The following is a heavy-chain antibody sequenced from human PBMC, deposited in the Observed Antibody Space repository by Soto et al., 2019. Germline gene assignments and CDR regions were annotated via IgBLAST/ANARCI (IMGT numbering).Heavy chain of an antibody. CDR1: GGSISSYY. Sequence: SETLSLTCTVSGGSISSYYWSWIRQPPGKGLEWIGYIYYSGSTNYNPSLKSRVTISVDTSKNQFSLKLSSVTAADTAVYYCARVRVVKWYYYYMDVWGKGTTVTVSS. CDR2: IYYSGST. J-gene: IGHJ6*03. D-gene: IGHD2-8*02. V-gene: IGHV4-59*01. CDR3: ARVRVVKWYYYYMDV.